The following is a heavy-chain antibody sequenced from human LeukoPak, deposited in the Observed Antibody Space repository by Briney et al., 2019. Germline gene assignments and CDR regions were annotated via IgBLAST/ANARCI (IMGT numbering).Heavy chain of an antibody. Sequence: GRSLRLSCAASGFTFSSYGMHWVRQAPGKGLEWVAVIWYDGSNKYYADSVKGRFTISRDNSKNTLYLQMNSLRPEDTAVYYCARVRSDTSGWYHFDYWGQGTLVTVSS. D-gene: IGHD6-19*01. CDR3: ARVRSDTSGWYHFDY. V-gene: IGHV3-33*01. J-gene: IGHJ4*02. CDR1: GFTFSSYG. CDR2: IWYDGSNK.